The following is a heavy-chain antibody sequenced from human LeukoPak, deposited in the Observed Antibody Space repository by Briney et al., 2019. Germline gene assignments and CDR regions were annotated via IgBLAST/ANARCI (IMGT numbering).Heavy chain of an antibody. Sequence: SETLSLTCAVYGGSYSGYYWSWIHQPPGKELEWIGEINHSGSTNYNPSLKSRVTISVDTSKNQFSLKLSSVTAADTAVYYCARGFPNIVVVPAAMVFFDYWGQGTLVTVSS. J-gene: IGHJ4*02. CDR2: INHSGST. CDR1: GGSYSGYY. CDR3: ARGFPNIVVVPAAMVFFDY. D-gene: IGHD2-2*01. V-gene: IGHV4-34*01.